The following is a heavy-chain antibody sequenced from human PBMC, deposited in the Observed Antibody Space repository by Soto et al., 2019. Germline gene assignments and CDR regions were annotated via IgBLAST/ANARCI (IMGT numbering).Heavy chain of an antibody. V-gene: IGHV4-4*07. CDR1: GGSISSYY. J-gene: IGHJ6*02. CDR3: ARDRSGKKMGGSYSSSWYDYYGMDV. D-gene: IGHD6-13*01. Sequence: QVQLQESGPGLVKPSETLSLTCTVSGGSISSYYWSWIRQPAGKGLEWIGRIYTSGSTNYNPSLKRRVTMQVDTSKNQFSLKLSSVPAADTAVYYCARDRSGKKMGGSYSSSWYDYYGMDVWGQGTTVTVSS. CDR2: IYTSGST.